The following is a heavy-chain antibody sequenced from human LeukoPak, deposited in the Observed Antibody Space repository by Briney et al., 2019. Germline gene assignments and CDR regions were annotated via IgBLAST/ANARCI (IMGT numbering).Heavy chain of an antibody. D-gene: IGHD6-13*01. CDR3: AAVIAAAGIFDY. V-gene: IGHV3-21*01. CDR2: ICSSSSYI. J-gene: IGHJ4*02. Sequence: GGSLRLSCAASGFTFSSYSMNWVRQAPGKGLEWVSSICSSSSYIYYADSVKGRFTISRDNAKNSLYLQMNSLRAEDTAVYYCAAVIAAAGIFDYWGQGTLVTVSS. CDR1: GFTFSSYS.